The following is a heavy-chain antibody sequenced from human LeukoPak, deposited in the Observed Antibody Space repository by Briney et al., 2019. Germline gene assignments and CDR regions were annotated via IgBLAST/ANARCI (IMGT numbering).Heavy chain of an antibody. J-gene: IGHJ6*02. Sequence: PSETLPLTCTVSGGSISSYYWSWIRQPAGKGLEWIGRIYTSGSANYNPSLKSRVTMSVDTSKNQFSLKLSSVTAADTAVYYCARAQRIAAAGTRRPFHYYYGMDVWGQGTTVTVSS. V-gene: IGHV4-4*07. CDR3: ARAQRIAAAGTRRPFHYYYGMDV. CDR1: GGSISSYY. D-gene: IGHD6-13*01. CDR2: IYTSGSA.